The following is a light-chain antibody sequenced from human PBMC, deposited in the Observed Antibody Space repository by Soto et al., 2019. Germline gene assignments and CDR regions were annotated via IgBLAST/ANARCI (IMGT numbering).Light chain of an antibody. Sequence: EIVLTQSPGTLSLSPGERATLSCRASHSVSSSYLAWYQQKPGQAPRLLIYGAFSRSTGIPDRFSGSGSGTDFTLTISSLEPEDIAVYYCQQYGSSPPYTFGQGTKLEIK. CDR2: GAF. CDR3: QQYGSSPPYT. V-gene: IGKV3-20*01. J-gene: IGKJ2*01. CDR1: HSVSSSY.